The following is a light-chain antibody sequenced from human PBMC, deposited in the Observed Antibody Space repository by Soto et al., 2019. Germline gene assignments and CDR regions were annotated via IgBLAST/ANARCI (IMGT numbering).Light chain of an antibody. CDR2: GIS. V-gene: IGKV3-20*01. CDR3: QQYNNWPRT. Sequence: EIVLTQSPGTLSLSPGERATLSCRASHTISSSYLAWYQQKPGQAPRLLMYGISRRATGIPDRFSGSGSGTDFTLTISSLQPDDFAVYYCQQYNNWPRTFGQGTKVDIK. J-gene: IGKJ1*01. CDR1: HTISSSY.